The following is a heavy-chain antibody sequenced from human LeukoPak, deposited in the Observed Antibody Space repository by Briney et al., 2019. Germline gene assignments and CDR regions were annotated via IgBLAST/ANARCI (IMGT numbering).Heavy chain of an antibody. CDR3: ARDRAAFKYFQH. CDR2: IKQDGSEE. Sequence: EGSLRLSCAASGFTFSSYWMSWVRQAPGKGLEWVANIKQDGSEEYYVDSAKGRFTISRDNAKNSLYLQMNSLRAEDTAVYYCARDRAAFKYFQHWGQGTLVTVSS. V-gene: IGHV3-7*01. D-gene: IGHD2-15*01. J-gene: IGHJ1*01. CDR1: GFTFSSYW.